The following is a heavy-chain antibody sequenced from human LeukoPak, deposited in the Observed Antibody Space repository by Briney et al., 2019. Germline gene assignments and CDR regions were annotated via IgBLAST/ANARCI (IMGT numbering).Heavy chain of an antibody. Sequence: ASVKVSCKASGYTFTGYYMHWVRQAPGQGLELMGRINPNSGGTNYAQKFQGRVTMTRDTSISTAYMELSRLRSDDTAVYYCARVNEKDCSSTSCEGPYYYYYYMDVWGKGTTVTVSS. CDR2: INPNSGGT. J-gene: IGHJ6*03. CDR3: ARVNEKDCSSTSCEGPYYYYYYMDV. D-gene: IGHD2-2*01. V-gene: IGHV1-2*06. CDR1: GYTFTGYY.